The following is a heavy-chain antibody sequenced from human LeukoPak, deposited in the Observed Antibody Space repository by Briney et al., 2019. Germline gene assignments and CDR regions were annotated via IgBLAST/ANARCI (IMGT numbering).Heavy chain of an antibody. V-gene: IGHV4-59*08. CDR2: IYYSGST. Sequence: SETLSLTCTVSGGSISSYYWSWIRQPPGKGLEWTGYIYYSGSTNYNPSLKSRVTISVDTSKNQFSLKLSSVTAADTAVYYCASRGSGQFDYWGQGTLVTVSS. J-gene: IGHJ4*02. CDR3: ASRGSGQFDY. D-gene: IGHD3-16*01. CDR1: GGSISSYY.